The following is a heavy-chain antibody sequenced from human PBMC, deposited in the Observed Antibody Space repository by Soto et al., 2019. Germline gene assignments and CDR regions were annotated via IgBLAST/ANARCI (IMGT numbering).Heavy chain of an antibody. CDR3: ARDRLRYTTSA. V-gene: IGHV3-30*03. CDR2: ISFDGNNK. Sequence: GGSLRLSCAASGVTFKTYDMHWVRQAPGKGLEWVAIISFDGNNKYYADSVKGRFNISRDNSKNTLSLNMNSLRPNDTGLYYCARDRLRYTTSAWGQGTRGTV. CDR1: GVTFKTYD. J-gene: IGHJ5*02. D-gene: IGHD2-2*01.